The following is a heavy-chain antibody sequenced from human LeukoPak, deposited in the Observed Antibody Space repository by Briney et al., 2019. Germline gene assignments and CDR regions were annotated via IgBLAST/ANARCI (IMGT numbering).Heavy chain of an antibody. CDR2: INHSGST. Sequence: SETLSLTCAVYGGSFSGYYWSWIRQPPGKGLEWIGEINHSGSTNYNPSLKSRVTISVDTSKNQFSLKLSSVTAADTAVYYCARGKTIGYSSSWYGLGVFDIWGQGTMVTVSS. D-gene: IGHD6-13*01. CDR1: GGSFSGYY. V-gene: IGHV4-34*01. CDR3: ARGKTIGYSSSWYGLGVFDI. J-gene: IGHJ3*02.